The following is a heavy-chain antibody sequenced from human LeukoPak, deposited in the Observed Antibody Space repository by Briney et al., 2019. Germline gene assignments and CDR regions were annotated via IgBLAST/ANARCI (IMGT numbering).Heavy chain of an antibody. Sequence: SETLSLTCTVSGGSISSYYWSWIRQPPGKGLEWIGYIYYSGSTNYNPSLKSRVTISVDTSKNQFSLKLSSVTAADTAVYYCARSMVRGVPLHPWGQGTLVTVSS. J-gene: IGHJ5*02. CDR2: IYYSGST. CDR3: ARSMVRGVPLHP. CDR1: GGSISSYY. V-gene: IGHV4-59*08. D-gene: IGHD3-10*01.